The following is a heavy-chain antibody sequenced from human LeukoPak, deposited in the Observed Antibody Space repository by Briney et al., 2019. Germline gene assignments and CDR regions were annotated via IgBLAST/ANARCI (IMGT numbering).Heavy chain of an antibody. J-gene: IGHJ4*02. CDR3: ARDRPVVGALDY. Sequence: GASVKVSCKASGYTFTGYYMHWVRQAPGQGLEWMGWINPNSGGTNYSQEFQGRVTITRDTSASTAYMELSSLRSEDMAVYYCARDRPVVGALDYWGQGTLVTVSS. CDR1: GYTFTGYY. D-gene: IGHD1-26*01. V-gene: IGHV1-2*02. CDR2: INPNSGGT.